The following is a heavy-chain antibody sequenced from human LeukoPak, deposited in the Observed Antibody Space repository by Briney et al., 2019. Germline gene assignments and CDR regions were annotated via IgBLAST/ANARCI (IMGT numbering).Heavy chain of an antibody. CDR1: GGTFSSYA. J-gene: IGHJ6*03. CDR3: ARSHTSWSSYYYYYYYMNV. CDR2: IIPIFGTA. V-gene: IGHV1-69*13. D-gene: IGHD2-2*01. Sequence: SVKVSCKASGGTFSSYAISWVRQAPGQGLEWMGGIIPIFGTANYAQKFQGRVTITADESTSTAYMELSSLRSEDTAVYYCARSHTSWSSYYYYYYYMNVWGKGTTVTVSS.